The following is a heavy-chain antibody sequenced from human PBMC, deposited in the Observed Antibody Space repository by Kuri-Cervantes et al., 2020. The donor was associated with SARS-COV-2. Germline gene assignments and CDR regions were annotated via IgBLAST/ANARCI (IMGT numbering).Heavy chain of an antibody. CDR2: IYDSGTT. CDR3: ARDLNGQLWSTGLGY. Sequence: SETLSLTCTVSGGSISDHYWSWIRQSPGKGLEWIGYIYDSGTTNYNPSLKSRVTVSVDKSKNHFSLRLSSVTAADTAAYYCARDLNGQLWSTGLGYWGQGTLVTVSS. J-gene: IGHJ4*02. D-gene: IGHD5-18*01. V-gene: IGHV4-59*11. CDR1: GGSISDHY.